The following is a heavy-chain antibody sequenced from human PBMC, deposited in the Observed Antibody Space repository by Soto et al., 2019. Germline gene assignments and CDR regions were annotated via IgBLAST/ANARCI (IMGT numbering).Heavy chain of an antibody. CDR3: ARGSVGSGWKFDF. J-gene: IGHJ4*02. Sequence: KASETLSLTCTVSGESLSTYFWIWIRQPPGKGLEWIGYISYSATPNYNPALKSRVIISVDTSKNQFSLKLNSVTAADTALYYCARGSVGSGWKFDFWGQGILVTVSS. CDR2: ISYSATP. D-gene: IGHD3-22*01. CDR1: GESLSTYF. V-gene: IGHV4-59*01.